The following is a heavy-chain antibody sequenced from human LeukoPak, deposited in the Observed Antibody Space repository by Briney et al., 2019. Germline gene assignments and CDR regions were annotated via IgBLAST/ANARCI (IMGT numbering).Heavy chain of an antibody. Sequence: GGSLRLSCTASHFTITTYWMSWVRQAPGKGLEWVANIKPDGSDKYYVDSVKGRFTISRDNAKNSLYLQMDSLRAEDTAMYYCARDHEDYYDSSGYYYSDGTLDYWGQGTLVTVS. CDR1: HFTITTYW. J-gene: IGHJ4*02. CDR2: IKPDGSDK. CDR3: ARDHEDYYDSSGYYYSDGTLDY. D-gene: IGHD3-22*01. V-gene: IGHV3-7*01.